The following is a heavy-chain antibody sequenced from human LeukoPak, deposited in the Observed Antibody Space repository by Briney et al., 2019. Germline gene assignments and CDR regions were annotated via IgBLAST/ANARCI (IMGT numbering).Heavy chain of an antibody. CDR1: GFTFRSYA. CDR2: INTGGDRT. V-gene: IGHV3-23*01. D-gene: IGHD6-13*01. J-gene: IGHJ6*03. CDR3: ARVKQRLVRLLGRDTTHNYYYYMDV. Sequence: PGGSLRLSCAASGFTFRSYAMTWVRQAPGKGLDWVSNINTGGDRTYYADSVKGRFTISRDNSKNTLYLQMNSLRAEDTAVYYYARVKQRLVRLLGRDTTHNYYYYMDVWGKGTTVTVSS.